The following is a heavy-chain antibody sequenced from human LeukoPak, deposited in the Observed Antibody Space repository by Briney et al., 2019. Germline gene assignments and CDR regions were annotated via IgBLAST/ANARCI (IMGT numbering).Heavy chain of an antibody. Sequence: ASVKVSCKASGYTFSGSYIHWVRQAPGQGLEWMGRINPNSGDTNYPQKFQGRVTMTRDTSITTAYMELSSLTSDDTAVYFCARSAEHCNNGVCFTDYYLDVWGKGTTVTVSS. CDR2: INPNSGDT. CDR1: GYTFSGSY. J-gene: IGHJ6*03. CDR3: ARSAEHCNNGVCFTDYYLDV. V-gene: IGHV1-2*06. D-gene: IGHD2-8*01.